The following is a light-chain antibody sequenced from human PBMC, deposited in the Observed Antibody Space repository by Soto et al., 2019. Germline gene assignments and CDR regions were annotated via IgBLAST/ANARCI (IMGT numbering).Light chain of an antibody. CDR2: DAS. J-gene: IGKJ1*01. V-gene: IGKV3-15*01. CDR3: QHYHNWPPWT. CDR1: QSVSTN. Sequence: EIVLTQSPATLSVSPGERATLFCRASQSVSTNLAWYQQKTGQAPRLLIYDASTRATGIPARFSGSGSGTDFTLTISSMQSGDLALDYCQHYHNWPPWTFGQGTKVEIK.